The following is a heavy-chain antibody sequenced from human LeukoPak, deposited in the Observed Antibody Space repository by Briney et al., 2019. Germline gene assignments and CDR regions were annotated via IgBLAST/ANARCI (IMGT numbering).Heavy chain of an antibody. CDR2: INHSGST. CDR3: ARRPRGSGSYYGY. J-gene: IGHJ4*02. Sequence: SETLSLTCAVYGGSFSGYYWSWIRQPPGKGLEWIGEINHSGSTNYNPSLKSRVTISVDTSKNQFSLKLSSVTAADTAVYYCARRPRGSGSYYGYWGQGTLVTVSS. V-gene: IGHV4-34*01. CDR1: GGSFSGYY. D-gene: IGHD1-26*01.